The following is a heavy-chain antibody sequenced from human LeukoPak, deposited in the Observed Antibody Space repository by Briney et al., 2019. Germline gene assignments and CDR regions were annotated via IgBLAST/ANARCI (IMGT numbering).Heavy chain of an antibody. V-gene: IGHV4-31*03. CDR3: XXXXXXXXRXYFDY. CDR2: IYYSGST. Sequence: SETLSLTCTVSGGSISSGGYYWSWIRQHPGKGLEWIGYIYYSGSTYYNPSLKSRVTISVDTSKNQFSLKPSSVTAADPAVYYXXXXXXXXXRXYFDYWGQGTLVTVSS. CDR1: GGSISSGGYY. J-gene: IGHJ4*02.